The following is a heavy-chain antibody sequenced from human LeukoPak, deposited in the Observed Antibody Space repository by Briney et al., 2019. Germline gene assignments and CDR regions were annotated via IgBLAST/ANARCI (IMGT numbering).Heavy chain of an antibody. CDR3: ATLTMVRGAHNYYFDY. V-gene: IGHV4-39*07. CDR2: VYYSGRT. D-gene: IGHD3-10*01. CDR1: GASISITSYY. J-gene: IGHJ4*02. Sequence: SETLSLTCTVAGASISITSYYWGWIRQSPGTGLEWIGNVYYSGRTYYNPSLKSRVTISVDTSKNQFCLRISSVPAADTVVYYCATLTMVRGAHNYYFDYWGQGTLVTLSS.